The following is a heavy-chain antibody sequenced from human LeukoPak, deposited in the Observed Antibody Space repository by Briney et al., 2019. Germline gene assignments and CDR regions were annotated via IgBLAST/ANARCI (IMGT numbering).Heavy chain of an antibody. Sequence: PGGSLRLSCAASPFTFSSYGMHWVRQAPGKGLEWVAYIQYDGSNQQYADSVKGRFSISRDSSKNTLYLQMNSLRAEDTAVYYCARRAGAYSHPYDYWGQGTLVTVSS. J-gene: IGHJ4*02. CDR3: ARRAGAYSHPYDY. CDR1: PFTFSSYG. D-gene: IGHD4/OR15-4a*01. V-gene: IGHV3-30*12. CDR2: IQYDGSNQ.